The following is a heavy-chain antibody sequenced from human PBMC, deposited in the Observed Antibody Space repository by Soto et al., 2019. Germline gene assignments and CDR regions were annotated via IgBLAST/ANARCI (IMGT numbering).Heavy chain of an antibody. Sequence: SQTLSLTCAISGDSVSSNSAAWNWIRQSPSRGLEWLGRTYYRSKWYNDYAVSVKSRITINPDTSKNQFSLQLNSVTPEDTAVHYCARDGRWLGPYYYYGMDVWGQGTTVTVSS. CDR3: ARDGRWLGPYYYYGMDV. D-gene: IGHD3-10*01. J-gene: IGHJ6*02. CDR2: TYYRSKWYN. V-gene: IGHV6-1*01. CDR1: GDSVSSNSAA.